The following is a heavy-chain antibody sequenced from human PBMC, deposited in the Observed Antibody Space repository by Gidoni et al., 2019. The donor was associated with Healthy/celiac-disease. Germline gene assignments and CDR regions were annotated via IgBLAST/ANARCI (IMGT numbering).Heavy chain of an antibody. CDR1: GGPISSSSYY. Sequence: QLQLQESGPGLVKPSETLSLTCTVSGGPISSSSYYWGWIRQPPGKGLEWIGSISYSGSTYYNPSLKSRVTISVDTSKNQFALKLSSVTAADTAVYYCYSGYDQRVDYWGQGTLVTVSS. CDR3: YSGYDQRVDY. V-gene: IGHV4-39*07. D-gene: IGHD5-12*01. CDR2: ISYSGST. J-gene: IGHJ4*02.